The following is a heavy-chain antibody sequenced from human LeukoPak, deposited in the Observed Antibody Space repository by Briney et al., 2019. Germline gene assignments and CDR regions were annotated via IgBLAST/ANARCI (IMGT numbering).Heavy chain of an antibody. Sequence: PGGSLRLSCSASGFTFSSYAMHWVRQAPGKGLEYVSAISSNGGSTYYADSVKGRFTISRDNSENTLYLQMSSLRAEDTAVYYCVKGNSGYARRYFDYWGQGTLVTVSS. J-gene: IGHJ4*02. D-gene: IGHD5-12*01. CDR1: GFTFSSYA. CDR3: VKGNSGYARRYFDY. CDR2: ISSNGGST. V-gene: IGHV3-64D*06.